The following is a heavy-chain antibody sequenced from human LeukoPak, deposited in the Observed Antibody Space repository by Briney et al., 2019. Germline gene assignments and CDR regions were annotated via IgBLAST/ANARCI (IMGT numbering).Heavy chain of an antibody. V-gene: IGHV3-7*01. D-gene: IGHD5-12*01. CDR1: GFTFSSFW. Sequence: GGSLRLSCAASGFTFSSFWMNWVRQAPGKGLEWVANINQDGSEKYYVDSVKGRFTISRDNAKNSVYLQMNSLRAEDTAVYYCARDGGVSGYDLLDYWGQGTLVTVSS. CDR3: ARDGGVSGYDLLDY. CDR2: INQDGSEK. J-gene: IGHJ4*02.